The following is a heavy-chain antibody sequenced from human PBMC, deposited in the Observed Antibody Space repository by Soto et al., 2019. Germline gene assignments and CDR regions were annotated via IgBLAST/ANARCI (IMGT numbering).Heavy chain of an antibody. J-gene: IGHJ4*02. CDR1: GYSFTSYW. CDR2: IDPSDSYT. V-gene: IGHV5-10-1*01. D-gene: IGHD4-17*01. Sequence: GESLKISCKVSGYSFTSYWISWVRQMPGKGLEWMGRIDPSDSYTNYSPSFQGHVTISADKSISTAYLQWSSLKASDTAVYYCARVEVALRGDYTPIADWGQGTLVTVSS. CDR3: ARVEVALRGDYTPIAD.